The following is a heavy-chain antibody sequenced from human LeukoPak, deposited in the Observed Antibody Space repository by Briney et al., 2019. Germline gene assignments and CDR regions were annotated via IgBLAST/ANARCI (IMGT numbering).Heavy chain of an antibody. CDR2: IKEDGSVR. CDR1: AFIFSGHW. CDR3: AKPGVASVVALSDYFDY. J-gene: IGHJ4*02. Sequence: GGSLRLSCEGSAFIFSGHWMNWVRQTPGKGLEWVASIKEDGSVRQYVDSVKGRFSISRDNTKGSLFLQLNSLRAEDTAVYYCAKPGVASVVALSDYFDYWGQGTLVTVSS. D-gene: IGHD3-22*01. V-gene: IGHV3-7*03.